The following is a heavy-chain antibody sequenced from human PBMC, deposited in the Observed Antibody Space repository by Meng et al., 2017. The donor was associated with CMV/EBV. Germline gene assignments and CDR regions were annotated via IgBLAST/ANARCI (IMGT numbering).Heavy chain of an antibody. CDR2: ISGYNGQT. CDR3: ARAPIFSGGDCSH. CDR1: GYTFSSYG. D-gene: IGHD2-21*02. V-gene: IGHV1-18*01. J-gene: IGHJ4*02. Sequence: QVQLLQSGAEVKKPGASVKGSCKASGYTFSSYGISWVRQAPGQGLEWMGWISGYNGQTKYAQKFQGRVTMTTDTPTSTAYMELRSLRSDDTAVYYCARAPIFSGGDCSHWGQGTLVTVSS.